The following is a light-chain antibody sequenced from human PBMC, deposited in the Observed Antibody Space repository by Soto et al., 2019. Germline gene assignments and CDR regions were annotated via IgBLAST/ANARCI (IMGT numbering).Light chain of an antibody. J-gene: IGLJ1*01. V-gene: IGLV1-40*01. CDR1: SSNIGAGYD. CDR2: GNG. Sequence: QSVLTQPPSVSGAPGQRVTISCAGSSSNIGAGYDVHWYQHLPGTAPRLLIYGNGNRPSGVPDRFSGSKSGTSASLAITGLQAEDEADYYCQPYDRRLSGYVFGSGTKLTVL. CDR3: QPYDRRLSGYV.